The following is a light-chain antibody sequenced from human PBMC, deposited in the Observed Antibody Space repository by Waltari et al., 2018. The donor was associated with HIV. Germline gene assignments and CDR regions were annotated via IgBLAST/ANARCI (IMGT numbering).Light chain of an antibody. CDR1: SRDIGTYNL. J-gene: IGLJ1*01. CDR3: CAYARFSTYL. Sequence: QSALTQSASVSASPGPSITIPCTGSSRDIGTYNLASWFQPHPGKAPRLLLYEVKNRPAGVSPRFSGSTSCNTASLTIAGLQAADEADYHCCAYARFSTYLFGPGTKVTVL. CDR2: EVK. V-gene: IGLV2-23*02.